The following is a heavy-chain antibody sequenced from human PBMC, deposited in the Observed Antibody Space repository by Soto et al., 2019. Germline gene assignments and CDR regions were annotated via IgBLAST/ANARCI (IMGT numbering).Heavy chain of an antibody. V-gene: IGHV3-30-3*01. D-gene: IGHD6-19*01. CDR3: ARDMYSSDYFVKWFEP. CDR1: GFSFSSYA. J-gene: IGHJ5*02. Sequence: QVRLVESGGGVVQPGRSLRLSCTASGFSFSSYAMYWFRQPPGKGLEWVAGISHDGISKHYADSVKGRVTVSRDNSNHSLDLQLNSLRGEDTAMYYCARDMYSSDYFVKWFEPWGEGTLVTVSS. CDR2: ISHDGISK.